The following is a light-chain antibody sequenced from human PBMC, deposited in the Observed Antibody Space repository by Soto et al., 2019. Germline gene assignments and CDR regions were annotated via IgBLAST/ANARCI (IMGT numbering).Light chain of an antibody. J-gene: IGKJ4*01. CDR3: QQYGDWPLT. CDR2: ATS. CDR1: QSVGNN. Sequence: EIVVTQSPATLSVSPGERATLSCRASQSVGNNFAWYQQKPGQAPRLLIFATSTRATGVPARFSGSGSGTEFTLTISSLRSEDFAVYYCQQYGDWPLTFGGGAKFEIE. V-gene: IGKV3-15*01.